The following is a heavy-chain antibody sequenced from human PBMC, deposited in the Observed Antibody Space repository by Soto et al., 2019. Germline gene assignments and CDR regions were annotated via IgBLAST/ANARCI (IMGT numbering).Heavy chain of an antibody. CDR2: ISYDGSNK. J-gene: IGHJ4*01. D-gene: IGHD6-19*01. V-gene: IGHV3-30*18. CDR1: GFTLRRYG. Sequence: QVRLVESGGGVVQPGRSLRLSCAASGFTLRRYGMHWVRQAPGKGLEWVAVISYDGSNKQYADSVKGRFTVSRDTSKNTLFLEKNSLRIEDTAVYYCAKVGSGWYGGRFKDWGHGTLVTVSS. CDR3: AKVGSGWYGGRFKD.